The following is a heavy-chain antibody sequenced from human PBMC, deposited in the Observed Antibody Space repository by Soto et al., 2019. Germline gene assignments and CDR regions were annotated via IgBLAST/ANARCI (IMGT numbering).Heavy chain of an antibody. CDR2: ISYDGSNK. CDR3: ARDLGYYYGSGSGLDYGMDV. CDR1: GFTFSSYA. V-gene: IGHV3-30-3*01. J-gene: IGHJ6*02. D-gene: IGHD3-10*01. Sequence: GGSLRLSCAASGFTFSSYAMHWVRQAPGKGLEWVAVISYDGSNKYYADSVKGRFTISRDNSKNTLYLQMNSLRAEDTAVYYCARDLGYYYGSGSGLDYGMDVWGQGTTVTVSS.